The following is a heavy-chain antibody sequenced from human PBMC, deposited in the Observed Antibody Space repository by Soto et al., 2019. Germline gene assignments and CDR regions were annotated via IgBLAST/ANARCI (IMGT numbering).Heavy chain of an antibody. CDR1: GFTFSSFA. CDR2: ISYNHGNKK. V-gene: IGHV3-30-3*01. Sequence: PGGSLRLSCAASGFTFSSFAMHWVRQAPGKGLEWVAVISYNHGNKKYYGDSVKGRFTISRDNSKNTLYLQMSSLRAEDTAVYYCARDKRDTYGDYVDYWGQGTLVTVSS. J-gene: IGHJ4*02. CDR3: ARDKRDTYGDYVDY. D-gene: IGHD4-17*01.